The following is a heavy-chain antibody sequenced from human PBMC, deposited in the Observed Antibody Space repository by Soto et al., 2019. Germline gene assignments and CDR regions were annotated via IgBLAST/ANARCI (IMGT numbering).Heavy chain of an antibody. CDR3: VSQRTTVPTQAYFDY. CDR1: GGSFSGGY. CDR2: VYYRGRS. D-gene: IGHD4-17*01. V-gene: IGHV4-34*01. Sequence: SETLSLTCAVYGGSFSGGYWSWIRQSPGKGMEWIGSVYYRGRSYSKSSVKSRVTISVDTSKNRFSLSLHSVTASDTAVYFCVSQRTTVPTQAYFDYWGPGALVTVSS. J-gene: IGHJ4*02.